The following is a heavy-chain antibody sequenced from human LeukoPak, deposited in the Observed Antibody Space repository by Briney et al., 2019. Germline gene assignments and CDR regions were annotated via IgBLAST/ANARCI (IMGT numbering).Heavy chain of an antibody. V-gene: IGHV3-66*02. CDR1: GFTVSSNY. Sequence: GGSLRLFCAASGFTVSSNYMSWVRQAPGKGLEWVSVIYSGGSTYYADSVKGRFTIPRDNSKNTLYLQMNSLRAEDTAVYYCARVIYYYYYMDVWGKGTTVTVSS. CDR2: IYSGGST. CDR3: ARVIYYYYYMDV. D-gene: IGHD2/OR15-2a*01. J-gene: IGHJ6*03.